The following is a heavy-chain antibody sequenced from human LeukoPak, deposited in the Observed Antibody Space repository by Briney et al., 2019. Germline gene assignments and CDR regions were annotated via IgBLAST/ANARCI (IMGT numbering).Heavy chain of an antibody. CDR3: ARSAPPILGYSDYYYYYVDV. CDR2: ISTTENT. CDR1: GGSTRSYH. Sequence: KPSETLSLTCTVSGGSTRSYHWNWIRQPAGKELEWIGRISTTENTNYNPSLKSRVTMSIDTSKNQFSLKLNSVTAADTAVYYCARSAPPILGYSDYYYYYVDVWGKGTTVTVSS. J-gene: IGHJ6*03. V-gene: IGHV4-4*07. D-gene: IGHD2-15*01.